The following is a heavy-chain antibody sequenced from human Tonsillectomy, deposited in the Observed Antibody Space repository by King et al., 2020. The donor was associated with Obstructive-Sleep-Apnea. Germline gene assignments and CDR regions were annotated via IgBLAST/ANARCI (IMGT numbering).Heavy chain of an antibody. J-gene: IGHJ4*02. Sequence: QLVQSGAEVKKSGESLRISCKGSGYSFSTYWIGWVRQMPGKVLEWLGLIYPGDSDTGYSPSFQGQVTTPAEKSISSAYVQWSSLKASDTAMYYCARGYDRNYFDYWGQGTLVTVSS. CDR2: IYPGDSDT. CDR1: GYSFSTYW. D-gene: IGHD5-12*01. V-gene: IGHV5-51*01. CDR3: ARGYDRNYFDY.